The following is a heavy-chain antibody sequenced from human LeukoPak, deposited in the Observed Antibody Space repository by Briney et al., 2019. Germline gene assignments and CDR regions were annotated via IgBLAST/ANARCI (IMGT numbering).Heavy chain of an antibody. CDR3: PTHIAVAGYYFDY. J-gene: IGHJ4*02. Sequence: ASVKVSCKASGYTFTSYDINWVRQATGQGLEWMGWMNPNSGNTGYAQKFQGRVTMTRNTSISTAYMELSSLRSEDTAVYYCPTHIAVAGYYFDYWGQGTLVTVSS. CDR2: MNPNSGNT. CDR1: GYTFTSYD. V-gene: IGHV1-8*01. D-gene: IGHD6-19*01.